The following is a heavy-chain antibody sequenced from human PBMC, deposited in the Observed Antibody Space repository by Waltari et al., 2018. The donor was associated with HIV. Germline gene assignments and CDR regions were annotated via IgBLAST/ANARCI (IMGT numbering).Heavy chain of an antibody. CDR2: IYSSGGA. D-gene: IGHD3-10*01. CDR3: ARYGSGHRHFGY. CDR1: GDSMTSYY. J-gene: IGHJ4*02. Sequence: QVQLQESGPGLLKPSETLSLTCSVSGDSMTSYYWAWIRQPPGKGLEWIGYIYSSGGASYSPALQSRLTISVDTSKNQFSLKLTSVTAADTAVYYCARYGSGHRHFGYWGQGALVIVSS. V-gene: IGHV4-59*01.